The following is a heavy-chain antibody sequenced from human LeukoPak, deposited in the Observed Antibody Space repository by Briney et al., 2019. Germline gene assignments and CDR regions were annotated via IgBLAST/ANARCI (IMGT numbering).Heavy chain of an antibody. CDR1: GFTVSGNY. CDR2: IYSGGST. D-gene: IGHD5-24*01. V-gene: IGHV3-53*01. J-gene: IGHJ4*02. Sequence: GSLRLSCAASGFTVSGNYMSWVRQAPGKGLEWVSVIYSGGSTYYADSVKGRFTISRDNSKNTLYLQMNSLRAEDTAVYYCARGGWLQSSLWYYFDYWGQGTLVTVSS. CDR3: ARGGWLQSSLWYYFDY.